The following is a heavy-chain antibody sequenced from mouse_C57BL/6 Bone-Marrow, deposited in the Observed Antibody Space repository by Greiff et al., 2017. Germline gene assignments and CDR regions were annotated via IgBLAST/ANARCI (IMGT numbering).Heavy chain of an antibody. J-gene: IGHJ2*01. CDR3: ARGGGYYVRYYGY. V-gene: IGHV1-55*01. CDR1: GYTFTSSW. D-gene: IGHD2-3*01. Sequence: QVQLQQPGAELVKPGASVKMSCKASGYTFTSSWITWVKQRPGQGLVWIGDIYPGSGSTTNNEKFKSKAKLTVDKSYSTAYMQLSSQASVDSAVYYCARGGGYYVRYYGYWGQGTTLTVSS. CDR2: IYPGSGST.